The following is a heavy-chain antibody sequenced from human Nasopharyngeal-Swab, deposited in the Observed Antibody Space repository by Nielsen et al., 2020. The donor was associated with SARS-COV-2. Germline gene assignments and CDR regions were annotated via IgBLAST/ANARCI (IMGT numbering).Heavy chain of an antibody. CDR1: GFTFNTYW. CDR2: IWYDGSNK. Sequence: GESLKISCAASGFTFNTYWMNWARQAPGKGLEWVAVIWYDGSNKYYADSVKGRFTISRDNSKNTLYLQMNSLRAEDTAVYYCARDDDYYMDVWGKGTTVTVSS. J-gene: IGHJ6*03. CDR3: ARDDDYYMDV. V-gene: IGHV3-33*08.